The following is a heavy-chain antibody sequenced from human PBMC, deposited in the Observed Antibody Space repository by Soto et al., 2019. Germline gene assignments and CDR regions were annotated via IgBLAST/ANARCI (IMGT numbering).Heavy chain of an antibody. D-gene: IGHD1-26*01. CDR2: IYPDDSDT. CDR3: VRGKDELLWPNWFDP. Sequence: GESLKISCKGSGYSFTTFWIGWVRQTPGKGLEWMGIIYPDDSDTKYSSSFQGQVTISADKSSSTAYLQWSSLRASDTAIHYCVRGKDELLWPNWFDPWGQGTPVTVSS. CDR1: GYSFTTFW. V-gene: IGHV5-51*01. J-gene: IGHJ5*02.